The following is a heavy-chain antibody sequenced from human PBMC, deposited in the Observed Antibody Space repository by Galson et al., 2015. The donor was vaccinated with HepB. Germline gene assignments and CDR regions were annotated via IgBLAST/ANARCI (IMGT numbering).Heavy chain of an antibody. CDR2: IYYSGNN. CDR3: ARARVLLWFGELLTNGMDV. Sequence: SETLSLTCTVSGGSISSYYWSWIRHPPGNGLEWLGYIYYSGNNNYNPSLKSRVTISVDTSKNQFSLQLSSVTAADTAVYYCARARVLLWFGELLTNGMDVWGQGTTVTVA. J-gene: IGHJ6*02. V-gene: IGHV4-59*01. D-gene: IGHD3-10*01. CDR1: GGSISSYY.